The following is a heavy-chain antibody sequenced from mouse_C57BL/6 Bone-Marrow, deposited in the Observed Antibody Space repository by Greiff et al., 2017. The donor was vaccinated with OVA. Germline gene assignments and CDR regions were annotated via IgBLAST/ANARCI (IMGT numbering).Heavy chain of an antibody. V-gene: IGHV5-6*01. Sequence: EVMLVESGGDLVKPGGSLKLSCAASGFTFSSYGMSWVRQTPDKRLEWVATISSGGSYTYYPDSVKGRFTISRDNAKNTLYLQMSSLKSEDTAMYYCARHNYYGNYEGYWGQGTTLTVSS. CDR3: ARHNYYGNYEGY. CDR2: ISSGGSYT. J-gene: IGHJ2*01. D-gene: IGHD2-1*01. CDR1: GFTFSSYG.